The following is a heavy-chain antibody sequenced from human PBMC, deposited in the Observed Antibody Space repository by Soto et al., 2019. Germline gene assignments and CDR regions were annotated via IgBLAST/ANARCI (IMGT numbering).Heavy chain of an antibody. CDR2: IYYSGST. CDR1: GGSISSGGYY. CDR3: ARGGRERYYYYYGMDV. J-gene: IGHJ6*02. Sequence: QVQLQESGPGLVKPSQTLSLTCTVSGGSISSGGYYWSWIRQHPGKGLEWIGYIYYSGSTYYNPSLKRRVTISVDTSKNQFPLKLSSVTAADTAVYYCARGGRERYYYYYGMDVWGQGTTVTVSS. D-gene: IGHD1-26*01. V-gene: IGHV4-31*03.